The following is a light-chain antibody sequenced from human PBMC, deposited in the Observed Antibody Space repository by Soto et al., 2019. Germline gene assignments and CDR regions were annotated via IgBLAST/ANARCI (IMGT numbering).Light chain of an antibody. J-gene: IGKJ1*01. CDR2: NAF. CDR1: QSVSSSY. V-gene: IGKV3-20*01. Sequence: EIVLTQSPCTLSLSPGERATLSCRASQSVSSSYLAWYQQKPGQAPRLLIYNAFNRATGIPDRFSGSGSGTDFTLTISRLEPEDFAVYYCQGYGNSRTFGQGTKVDIK. CDR3: QGYGNSRT.